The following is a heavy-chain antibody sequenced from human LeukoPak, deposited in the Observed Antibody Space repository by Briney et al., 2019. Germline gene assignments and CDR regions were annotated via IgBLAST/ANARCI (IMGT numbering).Heavy chain of an antibody. CDR1: GYTFTSYA. CDR2: IIPIFGTA. Sequence: ASVKVSCKASGYTFTSYAISWVRQAPGQGLEWMGGIIPIFGTANYAQKFQGRVTITADESTSTAYMELSSLRSEDTAVYYCARGSGLRFLEWFMYMDVWGKGTTVTVSS. J-gene: IGHJ6*03. CDR3: ARGSGLRFLEWFMYMDV. D-gene: IGHD3-3*01. V-gene: IGHV1-69*13.